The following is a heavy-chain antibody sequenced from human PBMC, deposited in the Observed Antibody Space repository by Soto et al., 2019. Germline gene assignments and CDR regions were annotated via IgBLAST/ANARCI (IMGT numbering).Heavy chain of an antibody. J-gene: IGHJ1*01. V-gene: IGHV4-30-4*01. CDR3: ARGDYGGNLGYFQH. Sequence: TLSLTCTVSGGSISSGDYYWSWIRQPPGKGLEWIGYIYYSGSTYYNPSLKSRVTISVDTSKNQFSLKLSSVTAADTAVYYCARGDYGGNLGYFQHWGQGTLVTVSS. CDR2: IYYSGST. CDR1: GGSISSGDYY. D-gene: IGHD4-17*01.